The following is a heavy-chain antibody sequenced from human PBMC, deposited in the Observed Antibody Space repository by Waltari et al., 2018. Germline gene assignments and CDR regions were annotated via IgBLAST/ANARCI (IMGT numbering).Heavy chain of an antibody. V-gene: IGHV4-38-2*01. J-gene: IGHJ4*02. CDR1: GYSISGGDF. CDR2: IYPGGDT. Sequence: QLHLQESGPGLLKPLETLSLTCAVSGYSISGGDFWGWIRQPPGKGLEWIGSIYPGGDTYFNPSLKSLVTISVDKSKNQSSLNLRSMTAADTAVYYCARRGRLSSYFFDYWGQGTLVTVSS. D-gene: IGHD2-15*01. CDR3: ARRGRLSSYFFDY.